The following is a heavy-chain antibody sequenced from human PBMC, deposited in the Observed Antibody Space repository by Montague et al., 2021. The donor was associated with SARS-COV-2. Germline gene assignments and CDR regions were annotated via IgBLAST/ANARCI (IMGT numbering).Heavy chain of an antibody. V-gene: IGHV2-5*02. Sequence: PALVKPTQTLTLTCTFSGFSLSTSGVGVGWIRQPPGKALEWLAXXXWXXXKRXSPSLKSRLTITKDTSKNQVVLTMTNMDPVDTATYYCAHRRTTVTSPYFDLWGRGTLVTVSS. CDR2: XXWXXXK. J-gene: IGHJ2*01. CDR1: GFSLSTSGVG. D-gene: IGHD4-17*01. CDR3: AHRRTTVTSPYFDL.